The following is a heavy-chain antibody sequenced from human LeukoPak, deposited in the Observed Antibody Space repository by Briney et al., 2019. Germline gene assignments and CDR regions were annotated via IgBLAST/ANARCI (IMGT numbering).Heavy chain of an antibody. V-gene: IGHV1-69*05. CDR2: ISPISGTT. J-gene: IGHJ4*02. Sequence: SVKVSCKASGGTFSTYTITWVRQAPGQGLEWMGGISPISGTTNYAQKFQGRVTITTDESTSTAYMALSSLRSEDTAVYYCATPPTGTTTTGEYYFDYWGQGTLVTVSS. D-gene: IGHD1-1*01. CDR1: GGTFSTYT. CDR3: ATPPTGTTTTGEYYFDY.